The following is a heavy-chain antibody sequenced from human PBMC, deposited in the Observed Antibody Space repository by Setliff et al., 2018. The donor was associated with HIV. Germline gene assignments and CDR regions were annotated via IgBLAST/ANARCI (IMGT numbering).Heavy chain of an antibody. CDR2: IYTTGGT. CDR3: ARDGEYFDQ. V-gene: IGHV4-4*07. Sequence: SETLSLTCNISGVSIPTNYWNWIRQPAGKGLEWIGRIYTTGGTNYNPSLKSRITISIDTSKSQFSLKLTSVAAADTAVYYCARDGEYFDQWGQGVMVTVSS. CDR1: GVSIPTNY. J-gene: IGHJ4*02.